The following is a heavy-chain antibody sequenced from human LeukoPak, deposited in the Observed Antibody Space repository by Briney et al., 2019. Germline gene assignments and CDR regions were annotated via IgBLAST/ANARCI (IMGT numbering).Heavy chain of an antibody. CDR2: IKSKTDGGTT. J-gene: IGHJ4*02. CDR1: GFTFSNAW. Sequence: GGSLRLSCAASGFTFSNAWMSWVRQAPGKGLEWVGRIKSKTDGGTTDYAAPVKGRFTISRDDSKNTLYLQMNSLKTEDTAVYYCARGAYRQYYYGSGSYNDYWGQGTLVTVSS. CDR3: ARGAYRQYYYGSGSYNDY. V-gene: IGHV3-15*01. D-gene: IGHD3-10*01.